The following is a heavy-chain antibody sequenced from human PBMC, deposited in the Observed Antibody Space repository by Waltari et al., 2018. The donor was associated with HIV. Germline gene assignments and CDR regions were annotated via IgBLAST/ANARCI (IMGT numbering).Heavy chain of an antibody. D-gene: IGHD6-19*01. J-gene: IGHJ4*02. CDR1: GFNFNNYV. CDR2: INVGNLQT. V-gene: IGHV1-3*01. Sequence: QIQLVQSGAEVKKPGASVKFSCKTSGFNFNNYVIHWMRQAPGQGLEWMGSINVGNLQTRYSQMFQCRVSFTRDTSETTIFMEVSSLKSEDTAVYFCGSGTDWLANVLEYWGQGTLLTVSS. CDR3: GSGTDWLANVLEY.